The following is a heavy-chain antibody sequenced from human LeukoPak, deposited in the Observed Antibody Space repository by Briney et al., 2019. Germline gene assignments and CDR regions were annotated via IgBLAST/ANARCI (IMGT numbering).Heavy chain of an antibody. V-gene: IGHV4-59*12. D-gene: IGHD6-13*01. CDR2: INYSGST. J-gene: IGHJ4*02. CDR3: ARDGTAAAHIDY. Sequence: SETLSLTCTVSGGSISSYYWNWIRQPPGKGLEWIGYINYSGSTNYNPSLKSRVTMSVDTSKNQFSLKLSSVTAADTAVYYCARDGTAAAHIDYWGQGTLVTVSS. CDR1: GGSISSYY.